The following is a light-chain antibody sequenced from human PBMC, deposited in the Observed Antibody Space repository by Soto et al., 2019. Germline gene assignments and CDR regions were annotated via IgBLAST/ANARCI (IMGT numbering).Light chain of an antibody. V-gene: IGKV4-1*01. Sequence: DIAMTQSPDSLAVSLGERATINCKSSQTVLYSSNNKNFLAWYQQKPGQPPKLLISWASTRESGVPDRFSGSGSGTDFSLTINSLQAEDVAVYYCQQYYSAPRTFGQGTKVEIK. CDR2: WAS. CDR3: QQYYSAPRT. J-gene: IGKJ1*01. CDR1: QTVLYSSNNKNF.